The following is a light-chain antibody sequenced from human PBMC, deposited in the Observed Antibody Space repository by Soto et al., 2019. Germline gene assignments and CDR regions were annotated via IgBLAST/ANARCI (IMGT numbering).Light chain of an antibody. V-gene: IGLV1-44*01. CDR2: SNN. CDR1: SSNIGSNT. Sequence: QSVLTQPPSASGTPGQRVTISCSGSSSNIGSNTVNWYQQLPGTAPKLLIYSNNQRPSGVPDRFSGSTSGTSASLAISGLQSEDEADYYCAAGDDSLNGVVFGGGTKLTVL. J-gene: IGLJ2*01. CDR3: AAGDDSLNGVV.